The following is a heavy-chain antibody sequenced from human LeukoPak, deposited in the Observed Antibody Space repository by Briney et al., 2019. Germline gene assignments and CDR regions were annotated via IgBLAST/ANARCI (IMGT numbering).Heavy chain of an antibody. V-gene: IGHV4-30-4*01. CDR3: ALGYCGGGSCYAREYFQH. CDR2: IYYSGST. CDR1: GGSISSGDYY. J-gene: IGHJ1*01. D-gene: IGHD2-15*01. Sequence: PSETLSLTCTVSGGSISSGDYYWSWIRQPPGKGLEWIGYIYYSGSTYYNPSLKSRVTISVDTSKNQFSPRLSTVTAADTAVYYCALGYCGGGSCYAREYFQHWGQGTLVTVSS.